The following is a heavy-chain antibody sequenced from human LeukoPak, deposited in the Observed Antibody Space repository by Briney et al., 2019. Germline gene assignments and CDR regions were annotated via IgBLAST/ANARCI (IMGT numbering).Heavy chain of an antibody. CDR2: IYYSGST. CDR1: GGSISSSSYY. Sequence: PSETLSLTCTVSGGSISSSSYYWGWIRQPPGKGLEWIGSIYYSGSTYYNPSLKSRVTISVDTSKYQFSLKLSSVTAADTAVYYCARVRNYYDSSGYYIDYWGQGTLVTVSS. CDR3: ARVRNYYDSSGYYIDY. D-gene: IGHD3-22*01. J-gene: IGHJ4*02. V-gene: IGHV4-39*07.